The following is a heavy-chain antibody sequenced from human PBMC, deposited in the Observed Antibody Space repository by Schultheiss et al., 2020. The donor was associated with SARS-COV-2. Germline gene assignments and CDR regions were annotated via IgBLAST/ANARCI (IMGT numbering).Heavy chain of an antibody. CDR2: INPNSGGT. V-gene: IGHV1-2*06. CDR1: GYTFTGYY. J-gene: IGHJ5*02. Sequence: ASVKVSCKASGYTFTGYYMHWVRQAPGQGLEWMGRINPNSGGTNYAQKFQGRVTITRDTSASTAYMELSSLRSDDTAVYYCARTARRDNWFDPWGQGTLVTVSS. D-gene: IGHD5-18*01. CDR3: ARTARRDNWFDP.